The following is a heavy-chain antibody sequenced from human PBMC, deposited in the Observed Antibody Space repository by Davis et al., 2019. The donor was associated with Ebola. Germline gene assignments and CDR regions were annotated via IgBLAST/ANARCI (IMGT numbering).Heavy chain of an antibody. CDR2: ISAYNGNT. CDR3: ARVSYDFWSGFDY. CDR1: GYTFTSYG. J-gene: IGHJ4*02. D-gene: IGHD3-3*01. Sequence: AASVKVSCKASGYTFTSYGISWVRQAPGQGLEWMGWISAYNGNTNYAQKLQGRVTVTTDTSTSTAYMELRSLRSDDTAVYYCARVSYDFWSGFDYWGQGTLVIVSS. V-gene: IGHV1-18*04.